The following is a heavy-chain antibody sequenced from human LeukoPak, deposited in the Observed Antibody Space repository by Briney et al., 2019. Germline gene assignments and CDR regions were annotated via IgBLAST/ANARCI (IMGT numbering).Heavy chain of an antibody. V-gene: IGHV4-59*08. CDR1: GDSINGYY. D-gene: IGHD3-3*01. Sequence: SETLSLTCTVSGDSINGYYWSWIRQPPGKGLEWVAYIYYAGRTTYNPSLKSRVTISVDTSKNQFSLKLTSLTAADTAVYYCARQGRFSYFGMDVWGQGTTVTVSS. CDR3: ARQGRFSYFGMDV. J-gene: IGHJ6*02. CDR2: IYYAGRT.